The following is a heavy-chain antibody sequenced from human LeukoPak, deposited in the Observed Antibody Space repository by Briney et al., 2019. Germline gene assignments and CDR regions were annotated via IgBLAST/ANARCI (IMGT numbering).Heavy chain of an antibody. J-gene: IGHJ3*02. V-gene: IGHV1-24*01. Sequence: ASVKVSCKVSGYTLTELSMHWVRQAPGKGLEWMGGFDPEDGETIYAQKFQGGVTMTEDTSTDTAYMELSSLRSEDTAVYYCATTFPSMVRGVIITSDAFDIWGQGTMVTVSS. D-gene: IGHD3-10*01. CDR2: FDPEDGET. CDR3: ATTFPSMVRGVIITSDAFDI. CDR1: GYTLTELS.